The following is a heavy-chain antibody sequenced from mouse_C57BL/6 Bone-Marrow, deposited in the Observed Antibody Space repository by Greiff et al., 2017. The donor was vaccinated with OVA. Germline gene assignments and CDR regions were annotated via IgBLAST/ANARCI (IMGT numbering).Heavy chain of an antibody. V-gene: IGHV1-7*01. D-gene: IGHD3-2*02. Sequence: QVQLQQSGAELAKPGASVKLSCKASGYTFTSYWMHWVKQRPGQGLEWIGYINPSSGYTKYNQKYKDKATVTADKSSSTAYMQLSSLTYEDSAVYYCARGGSGDKFAYWGQGTLVTVSA. J-gene: IGHJ3*01. CDR3: ARGGSGDKFAY. CDR2: INPSSGYT. CDR1: GYTFTSYW.